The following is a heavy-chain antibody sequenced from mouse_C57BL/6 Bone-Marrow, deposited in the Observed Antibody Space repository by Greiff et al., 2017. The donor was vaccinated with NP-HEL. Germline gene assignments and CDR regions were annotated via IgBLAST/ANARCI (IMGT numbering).Heavy chain of an antibody. V-gene: IGHV1-54*01. CDR2: INPGSGGT. J-gene: IGHJ3*01. D-gene: IGHD2-4*01. Sequence: QVQLQQSGAELVRPGPSVKVSCKASGYAFTNYLIEWVKQRPGQGLEWIGVINPGSGGTNYNEKFKGKAKLTADKSSSTAYMQLSSLTSEDSAVYICARKDDYAWFAYWGQGTLVTVSA. CDR3: ARKDDYAWFAY. CDR1: GYAFTNYL.